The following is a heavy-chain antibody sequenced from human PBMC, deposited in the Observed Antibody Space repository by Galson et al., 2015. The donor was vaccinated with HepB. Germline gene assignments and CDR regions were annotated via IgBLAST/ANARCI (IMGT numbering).Heavy chain of an antibody. D-gene: IGHD2-2*01. CDR1: GYTFTGYA. CDR2: INAGNGNT. V-gene: IGHV1-3*01. CDR3: ARGAGYCSSTSCSGWFDP. Sequence: SVKVSCKASGYTFTGYAMHWVRQAPGQRLEWMGWINAGNGNTKYSQKFQGRVTITRDTSASTAYMELSSLRSEDTAVYYCARGAGYCSSTSCSGWFDPWGQGTLVTVSS. J-gene: IGHJ5*02.